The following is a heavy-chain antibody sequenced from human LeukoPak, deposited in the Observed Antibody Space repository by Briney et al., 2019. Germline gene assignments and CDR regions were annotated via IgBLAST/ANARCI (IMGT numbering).Heavy chain of an antibody. J-gene: IGHJ4*02. Sequence: ASVKVSCKASGYTFTGYYMHWVRQAPGQGLEWMGWINPNSGGTNYAQKFQGRVTMTRDTSISTAYMELSRLRSDDTAVYYCASSVEYQLLLPPKCLVLWGQGTLVTVSS. CDR2: INPNSGGT. D-gene: IGHD2-2*01. CDR1: GYTFTGYY. CDR3: ASSVEYQLLLPPKCLVL. V-gene: IGHV1-2*02.